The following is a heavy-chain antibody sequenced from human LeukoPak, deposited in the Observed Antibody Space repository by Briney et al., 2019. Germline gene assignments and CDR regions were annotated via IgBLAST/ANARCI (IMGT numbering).Heavy chain of an antibody. CDR1: EFIFSSNR. CDR3: ARETTVTGWFDP. J-gene: IGHJ5*02. Sequence: PGGSLRLSCAASEFIFSSNRMHWVRQPPGKGLVWVSRINSDGSSTSYADSVKGRFTISRDNAKNTLYLQMNSLRAEDTAVYYCARETTVTGWFDPWGQGTLVTVSS. CDR2: INSDGSST. D-gene: IGHD4-17*01. V-gene: IGHV3-74*01.